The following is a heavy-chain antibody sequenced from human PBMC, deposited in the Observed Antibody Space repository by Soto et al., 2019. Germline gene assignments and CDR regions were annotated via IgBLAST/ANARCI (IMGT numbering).Heavy chain of an antibody. V-gene: IGHV1-3*01. CDR3: ARGGTSTIFGVVTGWDYYMDV. CDR2: INAGNGNT. CDR1: GYTFTSYA. Sequence: ASVKVSCKASGYTFTSYAMHLVRQAPGQRLEWMGWINAGNGNTKYSQKFQGRVTITRDTSASTAYMELSSLRSEDTAVYYCARGGTSTIFGVVTGWDYYMDVWGKGTTVTVSS. J-gene: IGHJ6*03. D-gene: IGHD3-3*01.